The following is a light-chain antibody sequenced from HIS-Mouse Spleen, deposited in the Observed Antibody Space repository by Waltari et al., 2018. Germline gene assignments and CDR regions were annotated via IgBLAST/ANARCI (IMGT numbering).Light chain of an antibody. V-gene: IGKV1-9*01. CDR2: AAS. CDR1: QGISSY. Sequence: DIQLTQSPSFLSASVGDRVTITCRASQGISSYLAWYQQKPGKAPKLLIYAASTLQSGVQSRFSGSGSGTEFTLTISSLQPEDFATYYCQQLNSYPPTFSQGTKVEIK. J-gene: IGKJ1*01. CDR3: QQLNSYPPT.